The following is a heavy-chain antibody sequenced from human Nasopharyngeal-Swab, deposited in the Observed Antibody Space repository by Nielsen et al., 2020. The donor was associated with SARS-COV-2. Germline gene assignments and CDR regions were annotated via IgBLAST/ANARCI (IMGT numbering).Heavy chain of an antibody. CDR2: IYHSGST. J-gene: IGHJ4*02. V-gene: IGHV4-34*09. CDR3: ARKPYYYGSGTTFDY. Sequence: WIRQPPGKGLEWIGEIYHSGSTYYNPSLKSRVTISVDTSKNQFSLKLSSVTAADTAVYYCARKPYYYGSGTTFDYWGQGTLVTVSS. D-gene: IGHD3-10*01.